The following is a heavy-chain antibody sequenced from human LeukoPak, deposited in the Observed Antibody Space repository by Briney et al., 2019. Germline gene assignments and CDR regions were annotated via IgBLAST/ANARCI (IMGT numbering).Heavy chain of an antibody. CDR1: GFTFDDYV. D-gene: IGHD6-13*01. CDR2: ISWNSGSI. Sequence: PGRSLRLSCAASGFTFDDYVMHWVRQAPGKGLEWVSGISWNSGSIGYADSVKGRFTISRDNAKNSLYLQMNSLRAEDTALYYCAKDMSDSSSWHWFDPWGQGTLVTVSS. J-gene: IGHJ5*02. V-gene: IGHV3-9*01. CDR3: AKDMSDSSSWHWFDP.